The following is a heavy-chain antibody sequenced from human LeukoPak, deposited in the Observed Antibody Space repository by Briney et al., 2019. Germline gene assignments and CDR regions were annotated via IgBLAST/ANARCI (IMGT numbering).Heavy chain of an antibody. CDR3: ARVGYIQAFDI. V-gene: IGHV3-66*01. CDR1: GFTFSSYE. D-gene: IGHD6-13*01. Sequence: PGGSLRLSCAASGFTFSSYEMNWVRQAPGKGLDWVSVIYRGGSTYYADSVKGRFTISRDNSKNTLYLQMNSLRAEDTAVYYCARVGYIQAFDIWGQGTLVTVSS. J-gene: IGHJ3*02. CDR2: IYRGGST.